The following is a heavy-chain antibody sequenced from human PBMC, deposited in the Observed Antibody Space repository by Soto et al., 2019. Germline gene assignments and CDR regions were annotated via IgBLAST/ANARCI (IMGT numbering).Heavy chain of an antibody. D-gene: IGHD3-10*01. V-gene: IGHV4-31*03. CDR2: IYYSGST. Sequence: SETLSLTCTVSGGSISSGGYYWSWIRQHPGKGLEWIGYIYYSGSTYYNPSLKSRVTISVDTSKNQFSLKLSSVTAADTAVYYCATHILIYYYGSGSYDLYYYHYCMDVWCQTTTVTVSS. CDR3: ATHILIYYYGSGSYDLYYYHYCMDV. CDR1: GGSISSGGYY. J-gene: IGHJ6*02.